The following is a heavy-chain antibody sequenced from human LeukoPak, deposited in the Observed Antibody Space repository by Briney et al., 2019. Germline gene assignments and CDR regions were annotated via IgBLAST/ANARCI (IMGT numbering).Heavy chain of an antibody. Sequence: GGSLRLSCAASGFTFSSYAMSWVRQAPGKGLEYVSAISSNGGSTYYANSVKGRFTISRDNSKNTLYLQMGSLRAEDMAVYYCAREEKGGNSDYWGQGTLVTVSS. J-gene: IGHJ4*02. CDR1: GFTFSSYA. V-gene: IGHV3-64*01. D-gene: IGHD4-23*01. CDR3: AREEKGGNSDY. CDR2: ISSNGGST.